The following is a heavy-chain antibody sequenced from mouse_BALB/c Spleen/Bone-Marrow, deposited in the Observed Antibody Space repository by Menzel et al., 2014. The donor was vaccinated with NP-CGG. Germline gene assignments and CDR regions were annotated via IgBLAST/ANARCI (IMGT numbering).Heavy chain of an antibody. J-gene: IGHJ3*01. CDR3: XRSGNYLFAY. CDR1: GYTFTNYY. CDR2: INPSNGGT. D-gene: IGHD2-1*01. V-gene: IGHV1S81*02. Sequence: VQLQQSGAELVKPGASVRLSCKASGYTFTNYYMYWVKQRPGQGLEWIGEINPSNGGTNFNEKFKSKATLTVDKSSNTTYMQLSSLTSEDSXXXXXXRSGNYLFAYWGQGTLVTVSA.